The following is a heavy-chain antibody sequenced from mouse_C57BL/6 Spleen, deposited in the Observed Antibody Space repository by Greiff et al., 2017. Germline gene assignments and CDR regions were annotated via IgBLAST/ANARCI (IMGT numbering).Heavy chain of an antibody. CDR3: AKTLYGSRGAHAMDY. Sequence: QVQLKESGPGLVQPSQSLSITCTVSGFSLTSYGVHWVRQSPGKGLEWLGVIWRCGSTAYNAAFMSRLSITKDNSKSQVFFKMNSLQADDTAIYDCAKTLYGSRGAHAMDYWGQGTSVTVSS. V-gene: IGHV2-5*01. J-gene: IGHJ4*01. D-gene: IGHD1-1*01. CDR1: GFSLTSYG. CDR2: IWRCGST.